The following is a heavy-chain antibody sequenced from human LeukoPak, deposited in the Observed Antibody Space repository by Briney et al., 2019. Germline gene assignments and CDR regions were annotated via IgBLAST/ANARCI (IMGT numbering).Heavy chain of an antibody. Sequence: PSETLSLTCTVSGGSISSYYWSWIRQTPGKGLEWIGYIYYSGSTNFNPSLKSRVAISVDTSKNQFSLKMSSVTAADTAVYYCARSTPQWLNWYFDLWGRGTLVTVSS. CDR3: ARSTPQWLNWYFDL. CDR1: GGSISSYY. CDR2: IYYSGST. D-gene: IGHD6-19*01. V-gene: IGHV4-59*01. J-gene: IGHJ2*01.